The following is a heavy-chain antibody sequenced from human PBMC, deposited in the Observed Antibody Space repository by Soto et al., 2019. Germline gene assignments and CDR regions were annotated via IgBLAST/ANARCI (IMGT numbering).Heavy chain of an antibody. CDR1: GFTFSSYA. D-gene: IGHD4-17*01. J-gene: IGHJ5*02. Sequence: GGSLRLSCVASGFTFSSYAISWVRQAPGKGLQWVSFIDGRGGSTYYADSVKDRFTISRDNFKNTLYLQMNSLRVDDTAVYYCAIRTDGGVYHHWGQGTLVTVSS. CDR2: IDGRGGST. CDR3: AIRTDGGVYHH. V-gene: IGHV3-23*01.